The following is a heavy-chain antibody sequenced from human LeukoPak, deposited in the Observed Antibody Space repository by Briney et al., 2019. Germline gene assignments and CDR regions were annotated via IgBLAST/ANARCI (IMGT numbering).Heavy chain of an antibody. J-gene: IGHJ3*02. D-gene: IGHD2-2*01. CDR2: ISSSGSTI. CDR3: ARKLLGYCSSTSCPDGAFDI. Sequence: PGRSLRLSCAASGFTFSSYSMNWVRQAPGKGLEWVSYISSSGSTIYYADSVKGRFTISRDNAKNSLYLQMNSLRAEDTAVYYCARKLLGYCSSTSCPDGAFDIWGQGTMVTVSS. CDR1: GFTFSSYS. V-gene: IGHV3-48*04.